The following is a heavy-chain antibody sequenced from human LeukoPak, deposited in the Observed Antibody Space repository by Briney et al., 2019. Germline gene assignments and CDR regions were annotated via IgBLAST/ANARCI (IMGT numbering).Heavy chain of an antibody. CDR3: ARGADFWSGYNDY. CDR1: GYSFAGYH. D-gene: IGHD3-3*01. J-gene: IGHJ4*02. V-gene: IGHV1-2*02. Sequence: ASVKVSCKSSGYSFAGYHMHWVRQAPGQGLEWMGWVNPNGGDTNYAQKFQGRVTMTRDTSVSTAYMELSGLRSDDTAVCYCARGADFWSGYNDYWGQGTLVSVSS. CDR2: VNPNGGDT.